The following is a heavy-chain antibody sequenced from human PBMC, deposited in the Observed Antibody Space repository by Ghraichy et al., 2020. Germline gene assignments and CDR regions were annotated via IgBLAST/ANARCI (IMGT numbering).Heavy chain of an antibody. CDR2: ISRDGGST. Sequence: GGSLRLSCVASGFTFDDYTMHWVRQAPGKGLEWLSLISRDGGSTYYADSVRGRFTISRDNIKNSLYLQMDSLRSEDTALYYCSKSTPSTVTTTDFWGRGTLVTGSS. V-gene: IGHV3-43*01. CDR1: GFTFDDYT. CDR3: SKSTPSTVTTTDF. D-gene: IGHD4-17*01. J-gene: IGHJ4*02.